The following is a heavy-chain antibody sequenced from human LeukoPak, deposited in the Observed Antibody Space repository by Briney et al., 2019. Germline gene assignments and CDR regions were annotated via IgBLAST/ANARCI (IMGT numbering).Heavy chain of an antibody. CDR3: ARAPGTMIVVDY. CDR2: ILYDGSNDGSNE. J-gene: IGHJ4*02. V-gene: IGHV3-30*04. Sequence: PGGSLRLSCAASGFTFSSYSMHWVRQAPGKGLEWVAVILYDGSNDGSNEYYADSVKGRFTISRDNSKNTLYLQMHSLRAEDTAVYYCARAPGTMIVVDYWGQGTLVTVSS. CDR1: GFTFSSYS. D-gene: IGHD3-22*01.